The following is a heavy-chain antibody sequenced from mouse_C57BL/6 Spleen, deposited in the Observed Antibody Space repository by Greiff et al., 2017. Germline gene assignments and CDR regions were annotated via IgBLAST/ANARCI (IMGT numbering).Heavy chain of an antibody. V-gene: IGHV14-4*01. CDR2: IDPENGDT. CDR1: GFNIKDDY. Sequence: VQLQQSGAELVRPGASVKLSCTASGFNIKDDYMHWVKQRPEQGLEWIGWIDPENGDTEYASKFQGKATITADTSSNTAYLQLSSLTSEDTAVYYWTRGPYGSSYVWFAYGGQGTLVTVSA. J-gene: IGHJ3*01. D-gene: IGHD1-1*01. CDR3: TRGPYGSSYVWFAY.